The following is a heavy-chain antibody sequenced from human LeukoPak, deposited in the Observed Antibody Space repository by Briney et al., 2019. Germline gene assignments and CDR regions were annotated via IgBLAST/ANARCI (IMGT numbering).Heavy chain of an antibody. V-gene: IGHV1-24*01. CDR2: FDPEDGET. CDR3: ARTFIAAAGTNWFDP. Sequence: ASVKVSCKVSGYTLTELSMHWVRQAPGKGLEWMGGFDPEDGETIYAQKLQGRVTMTTDTSTSTAYMELRSLRSDDTAVYYCARTFIAAAGTNWFDPWGQGTLVTVSS. J-gene: IGHJ5*02. D-gene: IGHD6-13*01. CDR1: GYTLTELS.